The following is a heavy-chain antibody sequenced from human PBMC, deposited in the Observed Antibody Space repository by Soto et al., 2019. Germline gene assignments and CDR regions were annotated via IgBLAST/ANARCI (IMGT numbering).Heavy chain of an antibody. D-gene: IGHD1-1*01. Sequence: GGSLRLSRAAPGFTFSSYWISWVRQAPGKGLEWVANIKQDGSEKYYVDSVKGRFTIPRDNAKNSLYLQMNSLRAEDTAVYYCASEYNSDAFDIWGQGTMVTVSS. CDR2: IKQDGSEK. J-gene: IGHJ3*02. V-gene: IGHV3-7*03. CDR3: ASEYNSDAFDI. CDR1: GFTFSSYW.